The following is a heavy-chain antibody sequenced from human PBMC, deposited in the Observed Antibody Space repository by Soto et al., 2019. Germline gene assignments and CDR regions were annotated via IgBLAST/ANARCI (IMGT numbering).Heavy chain of an antibody. V-gene: IGHV1-18*04. J-gene: IGHJ5*02. D-gene: IGHD2-21*02. Sequence: ASVKVSCKASGYTFTSYGISCVRQAPGQVLEWMGWISAYNGNTNYAQKLQGRVTMTTDTSTSTAYMELRSLRSDDTAVYYCAWAYCGGDCYTNWFDPWGQGTLVTVSS. CDR3: AWAYCGGDCYTNWFDP. CDR1: GYTFTSYG. CDR2: ISAYNGNT.